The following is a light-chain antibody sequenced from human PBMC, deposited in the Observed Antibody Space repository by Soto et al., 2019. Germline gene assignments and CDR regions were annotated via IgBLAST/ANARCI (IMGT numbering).Light chain of an antibody. CDR1: SGHSSYG. CDR3: QTWGAGIQV. Sequence: QSVLTQSPSASASLGASVKLTCTLSSGHSSYGIAWHQQQPEKGPRFLMKVNSDGGHNKGDGIPDRFSGSSSGAERYLTISSLQSEAEADYYCQTWGAGIQVFGGGTKLTVL. V-gene: IGLV4-69*01. J-gene: IGLJ3*02. CDR2: VNSDGGH.